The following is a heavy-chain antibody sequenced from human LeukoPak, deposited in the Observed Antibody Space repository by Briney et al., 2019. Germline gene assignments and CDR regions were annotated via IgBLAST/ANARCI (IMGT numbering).Heavy chain of an antibody. CDR1: GGSISSGSYY. Sequence: SQTLSLTCTVSGGSISSGSYYWTWIRQPAGKGLEWIGRIYTSGSTNHNPSLKSRITISLDTSQNQFSLKLIYAAAADTAVYVCARERTDTSMDYWGQGTLVTVSS. J-gene: IGHJ4*02. CDR2: IYTSGST. V-gene: IGHV4-61*02. CDR3: ARERTDTSMDY. D-gene: IGHD5-18*01.